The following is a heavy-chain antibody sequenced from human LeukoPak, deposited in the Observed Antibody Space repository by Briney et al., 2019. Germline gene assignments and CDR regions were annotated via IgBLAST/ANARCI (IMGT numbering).Heavy chain of an antibody. CDR2: IYHSGST. D-gene: IGHD4-11*01. CDR1: GGSISSSNW. V-gene: IGHV4-4*01. CDR3: ARHGGTRVTLVEVYYFDY. J-gene: IGHJ4*02. Sequence: PSGTLSLTCAVSGGSISSSNWWSWVRQPPGKGLEWIGEIYHSGSTNYNPSLKSRVTISVDKSKNQFSLKLSSVTAADTAVYCCARHGGTRVTLVEVYYFDYWGQGTLVTVSS.